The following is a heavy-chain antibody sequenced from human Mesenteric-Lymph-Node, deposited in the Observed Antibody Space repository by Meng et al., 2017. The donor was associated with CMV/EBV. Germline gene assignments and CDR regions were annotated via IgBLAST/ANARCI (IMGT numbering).Heavy chain of an antibody. Sequence: GGSLRLSCKGSGYSFTSYWIGWVRQMPGKGLEWMGIIYPGDSDTRYSPSFQGQVSISADKSINTAYLQWSSLKASDTAMYYCARRTSSSGSYYGLDVWGQGTTVTVSS. CDR2: IYPGDSDT. D-gene: IGHD6-6*01. J-gene: IGHJ6*02. CDR1: GYSFTSYW. V-gene: IGHV5-51*01. CDR3: ARRTSSSGSYYGLDV.